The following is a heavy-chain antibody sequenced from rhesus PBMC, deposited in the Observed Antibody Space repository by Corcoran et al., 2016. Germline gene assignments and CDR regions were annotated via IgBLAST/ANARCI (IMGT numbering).Heavy chain of an antibody. J-gene: IGHJ4*01. CDR2: ITYSGST. D-gene: IGHD6-13*01. V-gene: IGHV4-122*02. CDR1: GGSLSSGYYY. Sequence: QVQLQESGPGLVKPSETLSLTCAVSGGSLSSGYYYWSWIRPPPGKGLEWIGYITYSGSTSYNPSLKSRVTISRDTSKNQFSLKLSSVTAADTAVYYCARVGIAAEIDYWGQGVLVTVSS. CDR3: ARVGIAAEIDY.